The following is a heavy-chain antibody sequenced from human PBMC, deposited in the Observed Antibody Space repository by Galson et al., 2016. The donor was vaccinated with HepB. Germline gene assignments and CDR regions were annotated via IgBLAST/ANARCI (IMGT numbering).Heavy chain of an antibody. Sequence: SLRLSCAASGFTFSNFGMHWVRQAPGKGLEWVAVISYDGSNEYYADSVKGRFTISRDNSKNTLYLQVNSLRAEDTAVYCCAKGGVGGILDYWGQGTLVTVSS. CDR3: AKGGVGGILDY. CDR2: ISYDGSNE. V-gene: IGHV3-30*18. CDR1: GFTFSNFG. J-gene: IGHJ4*02. D-gene: IGHD3-16*01.